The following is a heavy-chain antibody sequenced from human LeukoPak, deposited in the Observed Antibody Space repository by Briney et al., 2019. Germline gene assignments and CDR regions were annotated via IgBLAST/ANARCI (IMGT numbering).Heavy chain of an antibody. Sequence: SETLSLTCTVSNGFISPFYWSWIRQPPGKVLEWLGYIYYRGNTNYKPSLRNRVTISVDTSKNVFSLKLTSVTAADTAVYYCARSLDGSIAAAGASRYFDLWGRGTLVTVSS. CDR1: NGFISPFY. D-gene: IGHD6-13*01. V-gene: IGHV4-59*08. CDR3: ARSLDGSIAAAGASRYFDL. CDR2: IYYRGNT. J-gene: IGHJ2*01.